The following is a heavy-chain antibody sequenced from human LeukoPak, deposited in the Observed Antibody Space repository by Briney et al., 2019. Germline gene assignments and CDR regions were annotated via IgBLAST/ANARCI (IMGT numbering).Heavy chain of an antibody. CDR3: ARSQLLYFFDH. V-gene: IGHV4-34*01. CDR2: IHHSGST. J-gene: IGHJ4*02. D-gene: IGHD2-2*01. CDR1: GGSISSYY. Sequence: PSETLSLTCTVSGGSISSYYWSWIRQAPGKGLEWIGEIHHSGSTKYNPSLKSRVTMSVDTSKRQFSLKLASVTAADTGLYYCARSQLLYFFDHWGQGTLVAVSS.